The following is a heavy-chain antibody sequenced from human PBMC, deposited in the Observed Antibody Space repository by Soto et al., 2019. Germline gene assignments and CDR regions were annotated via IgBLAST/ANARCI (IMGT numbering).Heavy chain of an antibody. V-gene: IGHV3-30*18. Sequence: ESGGGVVQPGRSLRLSCVASGFTFSSYGMHWVRQAPGKGLEWVAIISYDGSNTYYADSVKGRFTISRDNSKNTLYLQMNSLRAEDTSVYYCAKEGGLSGSYYISSSYYFDYWGQGTLVPVSS. CDR1: GFTFSSYG. CDR3: AKEGGLSGSYYISSSYYFDY. CDR2: ISYDGSNT. J-gene: IGHJ4*02. D-gene: IGHD1-26*01.